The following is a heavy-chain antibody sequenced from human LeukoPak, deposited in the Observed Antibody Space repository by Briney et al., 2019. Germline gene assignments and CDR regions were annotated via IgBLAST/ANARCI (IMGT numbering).Heavy chain of an antibody. Sequence: SETLSLTCTVSGGSISSYYWSWIRQPPGKGLGWIGYIYYSGSTNYNPSLKSRVTISVDTSKNQFSLKLSSVTAADTAVYYCARGGLSGYSTTYYYYYYMDVWGKGTTVTVSS. CDR3: ARGGLSGYSTTYYYYYYMDV. D-gene: IGHD3-3*01. CDR2: IYYSGST. J-gene: IGHJ6*03. CDR1: GGSISSYY. V-gene: IGHV4-59*01.